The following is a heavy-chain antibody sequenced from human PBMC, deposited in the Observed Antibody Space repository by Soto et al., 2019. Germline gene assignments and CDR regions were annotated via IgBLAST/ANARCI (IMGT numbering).Heavy chain of an antibody. Sequence: DVQLVESGGGLAQPGGSLRLSCAASGFTFSSFSMNWVRQAPGTGLEWVSYISSSSSTIYYSDSVKGRFTISRDNAQDXXYLQMNRLRDEDTAVYYCARDRYNWTPYYYYGMDVWGQGTTVTVSS. CDR1: GFTFSSFS. CDR3: ARDRYNWTPYYYYGMDV. V-gene: IGHV3-48*02. J-gene: IGHJ6*02. D-gene: IGHD1-1*01. CDR2: ISSSSSTI.